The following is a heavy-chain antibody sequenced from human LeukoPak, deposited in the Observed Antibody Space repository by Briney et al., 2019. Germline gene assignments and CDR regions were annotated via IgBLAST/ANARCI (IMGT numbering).Heavy chain of an antibody. D-gene: IGHD1-26*01. V-gene: IGHV4-4*02. CDR2: IYHSGST. J-gene: IGHJ4*02. Sequence: SETLSLTCAVSGGSISSSNWWSLVRHPPGKGLGWIGEIYHSGSTNYNPSLKSRVTISVDKSKNQFSLKLSSVTAADTAVYYCARVSSGATTVDYWGQGTLVTVSS. CDR3: ARVSSGATTVDY. CDR1: GGSISSSNW.